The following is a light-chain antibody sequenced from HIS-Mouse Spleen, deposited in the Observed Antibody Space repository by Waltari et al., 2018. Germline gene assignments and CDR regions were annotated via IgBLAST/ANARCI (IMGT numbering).Light chain of an antibody. Sequence: QSALTQPRSVSGSPGQSVTISCPGPRRDVGGYHSVSWYKQHPGKAPKLMIYDVSKRPSGVPDRFSGSKSGNTASLTISGLQAEDEADYYCCSYAGSNVVFGGGTKLTVL. CDR3: CSYAGSNVV. CDR2: DVS. J-gene: IGLJ2*01. CDR1: RRDVGGYHS. V-gene: IGLV2-11*01.